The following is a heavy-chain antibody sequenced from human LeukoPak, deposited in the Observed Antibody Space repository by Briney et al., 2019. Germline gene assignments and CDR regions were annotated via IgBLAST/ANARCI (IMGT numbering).Heavy chain of an antibody. J-gene: IGHJ4*02. CDR3: ARQTGSGLFILP. D-gene: IGHD3/OR15-3a*01. CDR2: IYYSGNA. CDR1: GGSISSSSYY. Sequence: SETLSLTCTVSGGSISSSSYYWGWIRQPPGKGLEWIGSIYYSGNAYYNASLKSQVSISIDTSKNQFSLRLTSVTAADTAVYYCARQTGSGLFILPGGQGTLVTVSS. V-gene: IGHV4-39*01.